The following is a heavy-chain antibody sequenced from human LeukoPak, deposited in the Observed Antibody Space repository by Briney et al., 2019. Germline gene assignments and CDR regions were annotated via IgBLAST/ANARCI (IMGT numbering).Heavy chain of an antibody. Sequence: GGSLRLSCAASGFTFSSYAMSWVRQAPGKGLEWVSAISGSGGSTYYADSVKGRFTISRDNSKNTLYLQMNGLRAEDTAVYYCAKAGYSYGNLEYWGQGTLVTVSS. J-gene: IGHJ4*02. D-gene: IGHD5-18*01. CDR3: AKAGYSYGNLEY. V-gene: IGHV3-23*01. CDR2: ISGSGGST. CDR1: GFTFSSYA.